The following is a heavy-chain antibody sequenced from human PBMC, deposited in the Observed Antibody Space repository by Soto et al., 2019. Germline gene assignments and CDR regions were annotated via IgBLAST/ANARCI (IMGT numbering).Heavy chain of an antibody. V-gene: IGHV4-34*02. CDR2: ISHDGGT. Sequence: QVQLRQWGAGLLRPSETLSLTCAFYGGSFDDFYWCWVRQSPGKGREWVGEISHDGGTNYSPSLGSGVSISVETSKNQFSLHLRSVTAADTGLYYCARGQLVWYGDLTPYHRDMDVWGQGTTVTVSS. CDR3: ARGQLVWYGDLTPYHRDMDV. D-gene: IGHD3-10*01. CDR1: GGSFDDFY. J-gene: IGHJ6*02.